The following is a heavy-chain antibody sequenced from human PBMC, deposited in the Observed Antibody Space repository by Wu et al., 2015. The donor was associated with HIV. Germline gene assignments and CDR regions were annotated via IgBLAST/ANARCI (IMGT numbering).Heavy chain of an antibody. D-gene: IGHD6-19*01. V-gene: IGHV1-18*04. CDR3: ARGGWEIDY. CDR1: GFSFTTYG. J-gene: IGHJ4*02. CDR2: ISAYNGNT. Sequence: QARLVQSGTEVKKPGASVKVSCKTSGFSFTTYGITWVRQAPGQGLEWMGWISAYNGNTKYAQKLQGRVTVTRDTSTSTAYMELRSLRSDDTAVYFCARGGWEIDYWGQGTLVTVSS.